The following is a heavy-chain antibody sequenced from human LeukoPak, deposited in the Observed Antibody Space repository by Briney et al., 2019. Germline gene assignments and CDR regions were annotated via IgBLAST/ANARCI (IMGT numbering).Heavy chain of an antibody. D-gene: IGHD4-17*01. CDR1: GGTFTSYA. CDR3: ARGFYGEWFYFDY. Sequence: SVKVSCKASGGTFTSYAISWVRQAHGQGIEWMGGIIPIFGTTNYAQKFQGRVTITADESTCTAYMELSSLRSEDTAVYYCARGFYGEWFYFDYWGQGTLVTVSS. CDR2: IIPIFGTT. V-gene: IGHV1-69*13. J-gene: IGHJ4*02.